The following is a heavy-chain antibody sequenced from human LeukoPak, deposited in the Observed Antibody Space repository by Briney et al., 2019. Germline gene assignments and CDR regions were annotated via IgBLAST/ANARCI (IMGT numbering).Heavy chain of an antibody. D-gene: IGHD5-18*01. V-gene: IGHV3-7*01. J-gene: IGHJ4*02. Sequence: PGGSLRLSCAASGFTFSSYWMNWVRQAPGKGLEWVANINQDESEKYYVDSVKGRFTISRDNAKNSLYLQMNSLRAEDTAVYYCARFRTAMQLWKGYYFDYWGQGTLVTVSS. CDR1: GFTFSSYW. CDR3: ARFRTAMQLWKGYYFDY. CDR2: INQDESEK.